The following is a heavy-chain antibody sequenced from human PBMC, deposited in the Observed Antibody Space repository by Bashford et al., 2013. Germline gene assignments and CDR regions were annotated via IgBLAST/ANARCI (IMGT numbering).Heavy chain of an antibody. CDR3: ARGRSNVDTAMVPFFDY. D-gene: IGHD5-18*01. J-gene: IGHJ4*02. CDR2: INHSGST. Sequence: WIRQPPGKGLEWIGEINHSGSTNYNPSLKSRVTISVDTSKNQFSLKLSSVTAADTAVYYCARGRSNVDTAMVPFFDYWGQGTLVTVSS. V-gene: IGHV4-34*01.